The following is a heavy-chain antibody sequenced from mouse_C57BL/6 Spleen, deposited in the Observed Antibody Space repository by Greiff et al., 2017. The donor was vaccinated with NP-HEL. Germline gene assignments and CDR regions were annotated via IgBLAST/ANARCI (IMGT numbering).Heavy chain of an antibody. V-gene: IGHV5-4*01. J-gene: IGHJ3*01. D-gene: IGHD1-1*01. Sequence: EVKLQESGGGLVKPGGSLKLSCAASGFTFSSYAMSWVRQTPEKRLEWVATISDGGSYTYYPDNVKGRFTISRDNAKNNLYLQMSHLKSEDTAMYYCARDNYGSTGGFAYWGQGTLVTVSA. CDR1: GFTFSSYA. CDR2: ISDGGSYT. CDR3: ARDNYGSTGGFAY.